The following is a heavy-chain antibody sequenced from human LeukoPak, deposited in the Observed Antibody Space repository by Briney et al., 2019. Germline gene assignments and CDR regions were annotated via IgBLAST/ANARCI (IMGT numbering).Heavy chain of an antibody. Sequence: GGSLRLSCAASGFTFSSYGMHWVRQAPGKGLEWVAVISYDGSNKYYADSVKGRFTISRDNSKSTLYLQMNSLRAEDTAVYYCAKHSGSYLGLDYWGQGTLVTVSS. CDR2: ISYDGSNK. J-gene: IGHJ4*02. V-gene: IGHV3-30*18. CDR1: GFTFSSYG. CDR3: AKHSGSYLGLDY. D-gene: IGHD1-26*01.